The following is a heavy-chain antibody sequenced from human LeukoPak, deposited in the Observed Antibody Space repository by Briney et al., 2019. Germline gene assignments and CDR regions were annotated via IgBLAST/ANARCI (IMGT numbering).Heavy chain of an antibody. CDR2: INHSGST. CDR3: ARGPYCSSTSCHRYYYYGMDV. CDR1: GGSFSGYY. V-gene: IGHV4-34*01. J-gene: IGHJ6*02. Sequence: PSETLSLTCAVYGGSFSGYYWSWIRQPPGKGLEWIGEINHSGSTNYNPSLKSRVTISVDTSKNQFSLKLSPVTAADTAVYYCARGPYCSSTSCHRYYYYGMDVWGQGTTVTVSS. D-gene: IGHD2-2*02.